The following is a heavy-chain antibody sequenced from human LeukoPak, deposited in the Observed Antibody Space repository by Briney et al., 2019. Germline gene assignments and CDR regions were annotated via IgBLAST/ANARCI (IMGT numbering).Heavy chain of an antibody. CDR1: GFTFSSYG. D-gene: IGHD1-26*01. V-gene: IGHV3-30*02. CDR3: AKDLIPRRPVGATNEY. Sequence: PGGSLRLSCAASGFTFSSYGMHWVRQAPGKGLEWVAFIQYDGSNKYYADSVKGRFTISRDNSKNTLYLQMNSLRAEDTAVYYCAKDLIPRRPVGATNEYWGQGTLVTVSS. J-gene: IGHJ4*02. CDR2: IQYDGSNK.